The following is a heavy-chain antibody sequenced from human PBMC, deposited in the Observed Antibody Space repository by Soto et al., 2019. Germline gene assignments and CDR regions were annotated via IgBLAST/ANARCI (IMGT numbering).Heavy chain of an antibody. D-gene: IGHD4-17*01. V-gene: IGHV3-13*01. CDR3: ARGGTTVVTPIDY. Sequence: EVQLVESGGGLVQPGGSLRLSCAASGFTFSSYDMYWARQATGTGLEWVSTIGTAGDTYYPGSVKGRFTISRENAKNSLYLQMNSLRAEDTAVYYCARGGTTVVTPIDYWGQGTLVTVSS. J-gene: IGHJ4*02. CDR1: GFTFSSYD. CDR2: IGTAGDT.